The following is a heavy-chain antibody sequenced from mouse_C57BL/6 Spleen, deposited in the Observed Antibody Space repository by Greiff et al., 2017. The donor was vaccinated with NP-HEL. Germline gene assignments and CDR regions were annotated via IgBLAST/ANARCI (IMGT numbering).Heavy chain of an antibody. CDR3: ARGEFYYGSSYGYAMDY. J-gene: IGHJ4*01. V-gene: IGHV1-53*01. CDR1: GYTFTSYW. CDR2: INPSNGGT. D-gene: IGHD1-1*01. Sequence: QVQLQQPGTELVKPGASVKLSCKASGYTFTSYWMHWVKQRPGQGLEWIGNINPSNGGTNYNQKFKSKATLTVDKSSSTAYMQLSSLTSEDSAVYYCARGEFYYGSSYGYAMDYWGQGTSVTVSS.